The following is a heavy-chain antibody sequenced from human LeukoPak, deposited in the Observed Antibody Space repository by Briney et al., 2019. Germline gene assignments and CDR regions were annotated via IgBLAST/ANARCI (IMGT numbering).Heavy chain of an antibody. CDR1: GFTFSDYG. CDR3: AKDLEPQLVGAADY. J-gene: IGHJ4*02. V-gene: IGHV3-30*18. D-gene: IGHD1-26*01. Sequence: GGSLRLSCVASGFTFSDYGMLWVRQPPGKGLEWVAVISYDGRNEHYADSVKGRFTISRDNSKNTVFLQMNTLRTEDTAVYYCAKDLEPQLVGAADYWGQGTLVTVSS. CDR2: ISYDGRNE.